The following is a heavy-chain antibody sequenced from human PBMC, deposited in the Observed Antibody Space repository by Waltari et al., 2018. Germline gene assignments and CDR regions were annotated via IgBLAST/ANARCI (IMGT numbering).Heavy chain of an antibody. V-gene: IGHV4-38-2*02. Sequence: QVQLQESGPGLVKPSETLSLTCAVSGYPISSGFYWGWFRQPPGKGLEWIGSIYHSGSTYYNPSLKSRVSLSVDTATNQFSLNLISVTAADTALYYCARDRGAADYIDYWGQGTLVTMSS. CDR3: ARDRGAADYIDY. CDR1: GYPISSGFY. D-gene: IGHD3-10*01. J-gene: IGHJ4*02. CDR2: IYHSGST.